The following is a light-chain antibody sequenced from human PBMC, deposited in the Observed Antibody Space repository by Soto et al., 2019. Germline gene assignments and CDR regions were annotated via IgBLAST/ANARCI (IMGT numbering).Light chain of an antibody. CDR2: AAS. J-gene: IGKJ5*01. CDR1: QGISSY. Sequence: DIQLTQSPSFLSASVVDRVTITCRASQGISSYLAWYQQKPGKAPKLLIYAASTLQSGVPSRFSGSGSGTEFTLTISSLQPEDFATYYCQHLDSYSTFGQGTRLEIK. CDR3: QHLDSYST. V-gene: IGKV1-9*01.